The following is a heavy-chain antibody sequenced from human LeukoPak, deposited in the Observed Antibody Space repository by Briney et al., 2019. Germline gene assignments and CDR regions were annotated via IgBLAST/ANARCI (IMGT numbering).Heavy chain of an antibody. Sequence: GGSLRLSCAASGSIFSNAWMNWVRQAPGKGLEWVSSISSSSSYIYYADSVKGRFTISRDNAKNSLYLQMNSLRAEDTAVYYCARDTSGSYYVGKDFDYWGQGTLVTVSS. CDR1: GSIFSNAW. D-gene: IGHD1-26*01. J-gene: IGHJ4*02. CDR2: ISSSSSYI. V-gene: IGHV3-21*01. CDR3: ARDTSGSYYVGKDFDY.